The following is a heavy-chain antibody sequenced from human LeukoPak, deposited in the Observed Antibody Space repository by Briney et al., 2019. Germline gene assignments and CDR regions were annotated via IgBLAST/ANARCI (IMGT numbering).Heavy chain of an antibody. CDR1: GLTFSNYG. CDR3: AKFGRDPIFDY. D-gene: IGHD3-10*01. CDR2: IQYDGSNK. J-gene: IGHJ4*02. V-gene: IGHV3-30*02. Sequence: GGSLRLSCAASGLTFSNYGMHWVRQAPGKGLEWVAFIQYDGSNKYYADSVKGRFTISRDNSKNTLYLQMNSLRAEDTALYYCAKFGRDPIFDYWGQGTLVTVSP.